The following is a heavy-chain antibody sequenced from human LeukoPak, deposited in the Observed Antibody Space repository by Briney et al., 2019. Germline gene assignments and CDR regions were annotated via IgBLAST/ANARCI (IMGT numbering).Heavy chain of an antibody. CDR3: ARSESYCGGDCGFDY. V-gene: IGHV1-69*06. CDR2: IIPIFGTA. CDR1: GGTFSSYA. D-gene: IGHD2-21*02. Sequence: ASVTVSCKASGGTFSSYAISWVRQAPGQGLEWMGGIIPIFGTANYAQKFQGRVTITADKSTSTAYMELSSLRSEDTAVYYCARSESYCGGDCGFDYWGQGTLVTVSS. J-gene: IGHJ4*02.